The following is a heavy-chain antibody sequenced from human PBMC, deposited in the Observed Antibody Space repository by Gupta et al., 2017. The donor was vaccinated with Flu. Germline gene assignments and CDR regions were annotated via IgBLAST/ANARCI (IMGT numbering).Heavy chain of an antibody. Sequence: QTPGEDLEVMGQIYPNSGGTNYAQRFQGRVTMTRDTSLSTAYLELSSLKSDDTAVYYCARDSSGSGCFEAFDIWGQGTLVTVSS. V-gene: IGHV1-2*06. CDR2: IYPNSGGT. D-gene: IGHD1-26*01. CDR3: ARDSSGSGCFEAFDI. J-gene: IGHJ3*02.